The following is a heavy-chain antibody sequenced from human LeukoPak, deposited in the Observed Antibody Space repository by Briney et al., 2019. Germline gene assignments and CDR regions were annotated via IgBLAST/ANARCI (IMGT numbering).Heavy chain of an antibody. J-gene: IGHJ3*02. CDR2: INHSRST. CDR3: ARGLPHSGSYYEAFDI. D-gene: IGHD1-26*01. V-gene: IGHV4-34*01. Sequence: SETLSLTCTVSGGSISSYYWNWIRQPAGKGLEWIGEINHSRSTNYNPSLKSRVTIPVDTSKNQFSLKLSSVTAADTAVYYCARGLPHSGSYYEAFDIWGQRTMVNVSS. CDR1: GGSISSYY.